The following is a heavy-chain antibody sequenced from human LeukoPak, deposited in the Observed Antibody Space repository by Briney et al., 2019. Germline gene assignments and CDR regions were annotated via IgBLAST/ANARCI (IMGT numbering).Heavy chain of an antibody. V-gene: IGHV3-49*04. CDR3: TRGEGLPHDY. J-gene: IGHJ4*02. CDR2: IRSKAYGGTT. Sequence: GGSLRLSCAASGFTVSSNYMSWVRQAPGKGLEWVGFIRSKAYGGTTEYAASVKGRFTISRDDSKSIAYLQMNSLKTEDTAVYYCTRGEGLPHDYWGQGTLVTVSS. CDR1: GFTVSSNY.